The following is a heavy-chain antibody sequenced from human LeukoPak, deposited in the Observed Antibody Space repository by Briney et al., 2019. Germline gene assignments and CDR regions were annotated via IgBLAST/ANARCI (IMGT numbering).Heavy chain of an antibody. D-gene: IGHD3-16*01. CDR1: GFTFSSYA. J-gene: IGHJ4*02. CDR3: AKASWVSSADAVL. Sequence: GGSLRLSCVASGFTFSSYAMSWIRQAPARGLEWVASLRGDGSTFYADSVKGRFTLSRDESRNTVYLQLTYLRVEDTAVYYCAKASWVSSADAVLWGQGTPVTVSS. V-gene: IGHV3-23*01. CDR2: LRGDGST.